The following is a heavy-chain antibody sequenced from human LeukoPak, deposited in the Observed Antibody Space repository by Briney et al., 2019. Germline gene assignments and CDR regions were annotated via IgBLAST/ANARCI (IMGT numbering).Heavy chain of an antibody. CDR2: IYYTGIT. CDR1: GDSISSYY. V-gene: IGHV4-59*01. CDR3: AREWLSGSYIWEGSYYYGMDV. J-gene: IGHJ6*02. D-gene: IGHD1-26*01. Sequence: PSETLSLTCSVSGDSISSYYWSWIRQPPGKGLEWIGYIYYTGITNYNPSLQSRVTISVDTSKNQFSLKLSSVTAADTAVYYCAREWLSGSYIWEGSYYYGMDVWGQGTTVTVSS.